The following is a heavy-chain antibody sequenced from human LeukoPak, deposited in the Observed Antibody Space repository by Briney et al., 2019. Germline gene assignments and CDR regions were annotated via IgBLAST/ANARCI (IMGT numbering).Heavy chain of an antibody. J-gene: IGHJ4*02. CDR2: INHSGST. D-gene: IGHD6-13*01. CDR3: ARVRQPGIAAAGIFDY. V-gene: IGHV4-34*01. CDR1: GGSFSGYY. Sequence: SETLSLTCAVYGGSFSGYYWSWIRQPPGKGLEWIGEINHSGSTNYNPSLKSRVTISVDTSKNQFSLKLSSVTAADTAVYYCARVRQPGIAAAGIFDYWGQGTLVTVSS.